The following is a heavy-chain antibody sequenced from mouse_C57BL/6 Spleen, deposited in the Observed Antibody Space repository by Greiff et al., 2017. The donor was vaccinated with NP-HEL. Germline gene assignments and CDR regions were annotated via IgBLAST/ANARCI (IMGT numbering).Heavy chain of an antibody. CDR3: ARSRFITTVVAVDD. CDR1: GYTFTDYY. J-gene: IGHJ2*01. V-gene: IGHV1-26*01. D-gene: IGHD1-1*01. Sequence: VQLQQSGPELVKPGASVKISCKASGYTFTDYYMNWVKQSHGKSLEWIGDINPNNGGTSYNQKFKGKATLTVDKSSSTAYMELRSLTSEDSAVYYCARSRFITTVVAVDDWGQGTTLTVSS. CDR2: INPNNGGT.